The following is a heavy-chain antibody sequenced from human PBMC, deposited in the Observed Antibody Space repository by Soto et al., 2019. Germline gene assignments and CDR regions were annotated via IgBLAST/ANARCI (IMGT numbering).Heavy chain of an antibody. CDR3: ANDYGDYGLTYYFDY. Sequence: QVQLVESGGGVVQPGRSLRLSCAASGFTFSNYGMHWVRQAPGKGLEWVAVISYDGGNKYYADSVKGRFTISRDSSKNTLYLQMNRLRTEDTAVYYCANDYGDYGLTYYFDYWGQGTLVTVSS. V-gene: IGHV3-30*18. J-gene: IGHJ4*02. CDR1: GFTFSNYG. CDR2: ISYDGGNK. D-gene: IGHD4-17*01.